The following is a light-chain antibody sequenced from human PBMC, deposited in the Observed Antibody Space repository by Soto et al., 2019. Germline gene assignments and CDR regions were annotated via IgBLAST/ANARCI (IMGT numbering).Light chain of an antibody. CDR1: QSVSSN. Sequence: EIVMTQSPATVSVSPGERATLSCRASQSVSSNLAWYQQKPGQAPRLLIYGASTRATGIPARFSGSGSGTEFTLTISSLQSEDFAVYYCQQYNNWLITFGQGTLLEIK. J-gene: IGKJ5*01. CDR3: QQYNNWLIT. V-gene: IGKV3-15*01. CDR2: GAS.